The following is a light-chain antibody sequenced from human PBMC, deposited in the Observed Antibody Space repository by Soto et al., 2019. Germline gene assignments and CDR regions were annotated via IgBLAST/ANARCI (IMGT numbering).Light chain of an antibody. CDR1: RTVSSNY. J-gene: IGKJ4*01. CDR3: QQYGSSPPVT. Sequence: EIVLTQSPGTLSLSPGERAALSCRASRTVSSNYLAWYQVKPGQAPRLVIYGATGRATGIPDRFSGSGSGTDFTLTINRVEPEDFAVYYCQQYGSSPPVTFGGGTKVEMK. V-gene: IGKV3-20*01. CDR2: GAT.